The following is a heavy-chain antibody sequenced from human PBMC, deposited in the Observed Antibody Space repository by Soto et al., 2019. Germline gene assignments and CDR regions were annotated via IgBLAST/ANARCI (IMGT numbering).Heavy chain of an antibody. D-gene: IGHD1-20*01. V-gene: IGHV4-39*01. Sequence: QLQLQESGPGLVKPAETLSLKCAVSGGSVSSGNYFWGWIRQPPGKGLEWIGNIYYNGDTYYSQYLKSRVTMSVDTAQNQFSLRLTSVTAADTAVYYCGRRLIDNWNQGHAFEFWGQGTLVTVSS. J-gene: IGHJ3*01. CDR1: GGSVSSGNYF. CDR3: GRRLIDNWNQGHAFEF. CDR2: IYYNGDT.